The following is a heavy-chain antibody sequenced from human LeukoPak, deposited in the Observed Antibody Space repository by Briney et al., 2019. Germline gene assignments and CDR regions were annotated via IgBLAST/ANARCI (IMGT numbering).Heavy chain of an antibody. CDR3: AKDPRTGYYYGYYYYYMDV. V-gene: IGHV3-23*01. Sequence: PGGSLRLSCIASGFTFSSYAMSWVRQAPGKGLEWVSAISGSGGSTYYADSVKGRFTISRDNSKNTLYLQMNSLRAEDTAVYYCAKDPRTGYYYGYYYYYMDVWGKGTTVTISS. J-gene: IGHJ6*03. D-gene: IGHD3-22*01. CDR1: GFTFSSYA. CDR2: ISGSGGST.